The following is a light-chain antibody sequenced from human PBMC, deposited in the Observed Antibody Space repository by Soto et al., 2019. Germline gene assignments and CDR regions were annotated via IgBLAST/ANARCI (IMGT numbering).Light chain of an antibody. CDR1: QSVNSN. CDR2: GAS. V-gene: IGKV3-15*01. J-gene: IGKJ2*01. Sequence: EIVMTQSPATLSVSPGEEATLSCRASQSVNSNLAWYQQKPGQAPRLLIYGASTRATGIPARFSGSGSGTEFTLTISSLQSEDFAVYYCQHYKNWPPYTFGQGTKLEIK. CDR3: QHYKNWPPYT.